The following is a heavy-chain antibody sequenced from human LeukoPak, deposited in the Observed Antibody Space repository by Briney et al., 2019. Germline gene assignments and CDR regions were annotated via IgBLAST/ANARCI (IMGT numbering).Heavy chain of an antibody. CDR2: ISSSGGVT. J-gene: IGHJ3*02. CDR1: GFTFSSYA. V-gene: IGHV3-23*01. CDR3: ATLRGDYYDSSGYYLDAFDI. Sequence: GGSLRLSCAASGFTFSSYAMSWVRQAPGKGLEWVSGISSSGGVTYYADSVKGRFTISRDNSKNTLYLQMNSLRAEDTAVYCCATLRGDYYDSSGYYLDAFDIWGQGTMVTVSS. D-gene: IGHD3-22*01.